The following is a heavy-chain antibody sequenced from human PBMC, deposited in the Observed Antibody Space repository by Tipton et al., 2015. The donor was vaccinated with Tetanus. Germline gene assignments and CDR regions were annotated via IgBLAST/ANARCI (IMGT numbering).Heavy chain of an antibody. Sequence: TLSLTCTVSGGSVSSGNYYWSWIRQPPGKELEWIGYIYYSGGTNYNPSLKSRVTISVDTSKNQFSLRLNSVSAADTAVYYCARDSGLWFGETDYWGQGTLVTVSS. J-gene: IGHJ4*02. CDR3: ARDSGLWFGETDY. CDR1: GGSVSSGNYY. D-gene: IGHD3-10*01. CDR2: IYYSGGT. V-gene: IGHV4-61*01.